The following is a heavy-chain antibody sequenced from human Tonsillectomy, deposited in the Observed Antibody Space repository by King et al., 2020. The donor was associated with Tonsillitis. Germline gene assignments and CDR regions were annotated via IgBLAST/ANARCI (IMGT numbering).Heavy chain of an antibody. CDR3: ARDIDDYGDYVGYFDY. J-gene: IGHJ4*02. Sequence: VQLVESGRGVVQPGRSLRLSCAASGFTFSTYAMHWVRQAPGKGLEWVAVISYDGSNKYYADSVKGRFIISRDNSKNTLYLQMNSLRAEDTAVYYCARDIDDYGDYVGYFDYWGQGTLVTVSS. D-gene: IGHD4-17*01. CDR1: GFTFSTYA. V-gene: IGHV3-30-3*01. CDR2: ISYDGSNK.